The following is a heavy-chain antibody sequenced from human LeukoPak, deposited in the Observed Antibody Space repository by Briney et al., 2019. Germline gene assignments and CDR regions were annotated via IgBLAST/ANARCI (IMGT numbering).Heavy chain of an antibody. CDR2: ISSTGSHI. Sequence: GGSLRLSCAASGFTFTTYNMNWVRQAPGKGLEWVSSISSTGSHIYYADSVKARFTISRDNAKNSLYLQMNSLRAEDTAMYYSATAPYDILTGYTPYYFETWGQGTLVTVSS. V-gene: IGHV3-21*06. CDR1: GFTFTTYN. J-gene: IGHJ4*02. CDR3: ATAPYDILTGYTPYYFET. D-gene: IGHD3-9*01.